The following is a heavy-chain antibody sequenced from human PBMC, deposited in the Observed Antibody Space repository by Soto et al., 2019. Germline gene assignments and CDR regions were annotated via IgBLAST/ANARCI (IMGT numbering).Heavy chain of an antibody. CDR2: ITPFNGDV. D-gene: IGHD1-26*01. J-gene: IGHJ4*02. V-gene: IGHV1-45*02. Sequence: SPLKGSCKAVGNTLTYGYLHWGRNAHGQALEWMGWITPFNGDVHYAQKFQERATITRDRSINTAYMRMSSLRSEDTAMYYCASGGAGSGPFTWELPDHWGQGTLVTVSS. CDR3: ASGGAGSGPFTWELPDH. CDR1: GNTLTYGY.